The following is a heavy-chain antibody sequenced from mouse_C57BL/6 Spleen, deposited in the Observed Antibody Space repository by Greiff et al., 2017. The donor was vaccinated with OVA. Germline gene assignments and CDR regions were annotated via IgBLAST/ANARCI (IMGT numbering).Heavy chain of an antibody. CDR2: IDPEDGET. V-gene: IGHV14-2*01. CDR1: GFNIKDYY. Sequence: EVMLVESGAELVKPGASVKLSCTASGFNIKDYYMHWVKQRTEQGLEWIGRIDPEDGETKYAPKFQGKATITADTSSNTAYLLLSSLTSEDTAVYYCASLGFITTVVDAMDYWGQGTSVTVSS. J-gene: IGHJ4*01. D-gene: IGHD1-1*01. CDR3: ASLGFITTVVDAMDY.